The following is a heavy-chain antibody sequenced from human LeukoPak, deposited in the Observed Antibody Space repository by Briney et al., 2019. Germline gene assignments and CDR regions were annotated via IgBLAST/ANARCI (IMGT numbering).Heavy chain of an antibody. Sequence: GGSLRLSCAASGFTFNSYSMSWVRQAPGKGLEWISYISTSSSTIYYADSVKGRLTISRDNGKNSLYLQMNSLRDEDTAVYYCARRGYFDYWGQGTLVTVSS. D-gene: IGHD5-12*01. CDR1: GFTFNSYS. J-gene: IGHJ4*02. CDR2: ISTSSSTI. V-gene: IGHV3-48*02. CDR3: ARRGYFDY.